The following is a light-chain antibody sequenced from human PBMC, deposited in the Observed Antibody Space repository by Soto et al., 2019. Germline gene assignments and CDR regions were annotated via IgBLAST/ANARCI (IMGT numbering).Light chain of an antibody. V-gene: IGKV3-20*01. CDR1: QSVSSSY. Sequence: EIVLTQSPGTLSLSPGERATLSCRSSQSVSSSYLAWYQQKPGQAPRLLIYDVSSRATGIPDRFSGSGSGTDFTLTISRLETEDFEVYYCQQYGSSPTFGQGTKVEIK. J-gene: IGKJ1*01. CDR2: DVS. CDR3: QQYGSSPT.